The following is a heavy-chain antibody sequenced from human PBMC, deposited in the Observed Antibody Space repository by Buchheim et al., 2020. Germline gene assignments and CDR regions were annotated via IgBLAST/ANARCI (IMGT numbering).Heavy chain of an antibody. CDR3: ARDPSGYDYVWGSYRARYGMDV. CDR2: IYYSGST. J-gene: IGHJ6*02. Sequence: QVQLQESGPGLVKPSQTLSLTCTVSGGSISSGGYYWSWIRQHPGKGLEWIGYIYYSGSTYYNPSLKSRVTISVDTSKNQFYLKLSSVTAADTAVYYCARDPSGYDYVWGSYRARYGMDVWGQGTT. D-gene: IGHD3-16*02. V-gene: IGHV4-31*03. CDR1: GGSISSGGYY.